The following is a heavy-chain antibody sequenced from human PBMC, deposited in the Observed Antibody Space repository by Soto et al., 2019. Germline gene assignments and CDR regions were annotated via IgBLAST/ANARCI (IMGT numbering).Heavy chain of an antibody. V-gene: IGHV4-4*07. CDR3: ARDVGYTGYEQGNPFDL. Sequence: SETLSLTCSVFGGSISRYYGSCIRQTAGRRLEWIGRMYHTGTTDYNPSLKRRLSMSVDTSKNQFSLRLSSVTAADTALYYCARDVGYTGYEQGNPFDLWGQGTMVTVSS. CDR2: MYHTGTT. D-gene: IGHD5-12*01. J-gene: IGHJ3*01. CDR1: GGSISRYY.